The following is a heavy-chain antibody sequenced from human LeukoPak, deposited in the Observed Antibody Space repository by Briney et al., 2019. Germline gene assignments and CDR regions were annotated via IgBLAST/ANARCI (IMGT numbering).Heavy chain of an antibody. CDR1: GFTFSSYW. CDR2: MNQDGSEK. CDR3: ARYIIVLPGAVVKWFDP. J-gene: IGHJ5*02. Sequence: GGSLRLSCSASGFTFSSYWMSWVRQAPGKGLEWVANMNQDGSEKYYVDSVKGRFTISRDNAKNSLYLQMNSLRAEDTAMYYCARYIIVLPGAVVKWFDPWGQGTLVTVSS. V-gene: IGHV3-7*03. D-gene: IGHD2-2*01.